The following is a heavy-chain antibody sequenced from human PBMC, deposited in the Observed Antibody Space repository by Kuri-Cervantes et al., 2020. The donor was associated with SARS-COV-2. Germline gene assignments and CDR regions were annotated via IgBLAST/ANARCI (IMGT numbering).Heavy chain of an antibody. D-gene: IGHD3-22*01. CDR2: ISSSSSYI. V-gene: IGHV3-21*04. J-gene: IGHJ4*02. CDR1: GFTFSSYS. Sequence: GGSLRLSCAASGFTFSSYSMNWVRQAPGKGLEWVSSISSSSSYIYYADSVKGRFTIPRDNAKNSLYLQMNSLRAEDTAVYYCAKDHQYYYDSSGYYYFGYWGQGTLVTVSS. CDR3: AKDHQYYYDSSGYYYFGY.